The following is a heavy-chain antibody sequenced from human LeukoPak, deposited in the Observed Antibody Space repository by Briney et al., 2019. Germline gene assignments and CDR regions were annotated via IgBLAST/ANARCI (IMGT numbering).Heavy chain of an antibody. CDR2: ISKDADAT. J-gene: IGHJ4*02. V-gene: IGHV3-23*01. CDR3: AKESPYCHGTDCRIYYFDS. CDR1: GFTFSSYA. Sequence: PGGSLRLSCAASGFTFSSYAISWVRQAPGKGLEWVSAISKDADATYYAGSVKGRFTISRDNSKDTLSLRMNSLRAEDTAVYYCAKESPYCHGTDCRIYYFDSWGQGTLVTVSS. D-gene: IGHD2/OR15-2a*01.